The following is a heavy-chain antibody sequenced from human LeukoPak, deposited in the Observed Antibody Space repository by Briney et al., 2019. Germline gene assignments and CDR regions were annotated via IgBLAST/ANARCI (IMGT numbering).Heavy chain of an antibody. D-gene: IGHD3-22*01. CDR3: ATGYYYDSSGYPHVPFDY. V-gene: IGHV1-24*01. Sequence: ASVKVSCKASGYTFTSYYMHWVRQAPGKGLEWMGGFDPEDGETIYAQKFQGRVTMTEDTSTDTAYMELSSLRSEDTAVYYCATGYYYDSSGYPHVPFDYWGQGTLVTVSS. CDR2: FDPEDGET. J-gene: IGHJ4*02. CDR1: GYTFTSYY.